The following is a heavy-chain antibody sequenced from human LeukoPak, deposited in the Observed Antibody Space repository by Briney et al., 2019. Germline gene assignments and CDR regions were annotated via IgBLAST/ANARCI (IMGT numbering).Heavy chain of an antibody. CDR2: INPNSGGT. CDR3: ARDLYGGTSATFDY. V-gene: IGHV1-2*02. D-gene: IGHD4-23*01. CDR1: GYTFTGYY. J-gene: IGHJ4*02. Sequence: ASVKVSCKASGYTFTGYYMHWVRQAPGQGLEWMGWINPNSGGTNYAQKFQGRVNMTSDTSISTAYMELSRLRSDNTAVYYCARDLYGGTSATFDYWGQGTLVTVSS.